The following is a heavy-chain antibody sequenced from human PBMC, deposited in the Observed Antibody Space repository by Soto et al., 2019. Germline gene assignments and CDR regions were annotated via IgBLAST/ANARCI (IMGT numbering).Heavy chain of an antibody. V-gene: IGHV4-39*01. J-gene: IGHJ5*02. D-gene: IGHD3-3*01. Sequence: SETLSLTCTVSGGSISSSSYYWGWIRQPPGKGQEWIGSIYYSGSTYYNPSLKSRVTISVDTSKNQFSLKLSSVTAADTAVYYCARPYYDFWSGYPYNWFDPWGQGTMVTVYS. CDR1: GGSISSSSYY. CDR2: IYYSGST. CDR3: ARPYYDFWSGYPYNWFDP.